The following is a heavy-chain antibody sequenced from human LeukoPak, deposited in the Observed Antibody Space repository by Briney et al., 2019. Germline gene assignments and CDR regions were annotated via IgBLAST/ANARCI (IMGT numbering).Heavy chain of an antibody. J-gene: IGHJ4*02. CDR3: GTYYYDSSGHYYFDY. Sequence: SEPLSLTCTVSGGSISSYYWSWIRQPPGKGLEWIGCIYYSGSTNYNPSLKSRVTISVDTSKNQFSLKLSSVTAADTAVYYCGTYYYDSSGHYYFDYWGQGTLVTVSS. V-gene: IGHV4-59*01. CDR2: IYYSGST. D-gene: IGHD3-22*01. CDR1: GGSISSYY.